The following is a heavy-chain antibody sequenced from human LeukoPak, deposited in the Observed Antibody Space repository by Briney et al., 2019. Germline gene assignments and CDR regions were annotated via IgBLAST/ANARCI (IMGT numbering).Heavy chain of an antibody. CDR1: GGSISSGSYY. CDR2: IYYSGST. J-gene: IGHJ6*03. Sequence: LSETLSLTCTVSGGSISSGSYYWSWIRQPAGKGLEWIGYIYYSGSTNYNPSLKSRVTISVDTSKNQFSLKLSSVTAADTAVYYCARAPLGIDMDVWGKGTTVTISS. D-gene: IGHD7-27*01. V-gene: IGHV4-61*10. CDR3: ARAPLGIDMDV.